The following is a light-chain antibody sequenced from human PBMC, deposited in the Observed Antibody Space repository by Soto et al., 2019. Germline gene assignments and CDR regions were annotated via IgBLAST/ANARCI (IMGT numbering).Light chain of an antibody. V-gene: IGKV3D-20*01. CDR3: QQYDSSPRT. J-gene: IGKJ5*01. CDR1: QSVSSSY. Sequence: EIVLTQSPATLSLSPGERATLSCGATQSVSSSYFAWYQQKPGLAPRLLFYDASNRATAIPDRFSGSGSGTYFILTISRLEPEDFAVYYCQQYDSSPRTFGQGTRVEIK. CDR2: DAS.